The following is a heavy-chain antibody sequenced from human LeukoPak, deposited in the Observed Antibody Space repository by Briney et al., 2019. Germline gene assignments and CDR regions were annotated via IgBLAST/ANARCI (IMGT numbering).Heavy chain of an antibody. Sequence: AETLSLTCTVSGASISSYYWSWVRQPAGKGLEWVGRIYTSGSTNYNPSLKSRVTMSVDTSKNQFSLKLSSVTAADTAVYYCARDNYPAVAGEYYFDYWGQGTLVTVSS. CDR3: ARDNYPAVAGEYYFDY. J-gene: IGHJ4*02. V-gene: IGHV4-4*07. CDR2: IYTSGST. CDR1: GASISSYY. D-gene: IGHD6-19*01.